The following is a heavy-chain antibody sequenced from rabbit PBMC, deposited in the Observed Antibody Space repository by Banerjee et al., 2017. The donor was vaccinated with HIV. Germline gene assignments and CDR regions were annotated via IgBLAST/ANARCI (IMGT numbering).Heavy chain of an antibody. J-gene: IGHJ4*01. Sequence: QEQLKESGGGLVQPGGSLKLSCTASGFDFSTYYMSWVRQAPGKGLEWIGYIDTGDGSTYYASWVNGRFTISKTSSTTVTLQMTSLTAADTATYFCAREDWGFKLWGPGTLVTVS. CDR1: GFDFSTYY. CDR2: IDTGDGST. CDR3: AREDWGFKL. V-gene: IGHV1S45*01. D-gene: IGHD4-1*01.